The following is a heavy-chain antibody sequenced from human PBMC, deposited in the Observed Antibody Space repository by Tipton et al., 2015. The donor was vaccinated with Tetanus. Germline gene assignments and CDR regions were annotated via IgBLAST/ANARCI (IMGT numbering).Heavy chain of an antibody. CDR2: IYSSGTT. CDR1: GGSLRSGDHY. V-gene: IGHV4-61*02. D-gene: IGHD3-16*01. CDR3: ARALKQGANWFDP. Sequence: TLSLTCTVSGGSLRSGDHYWSWIRQPAGKGLEWIGRIYSSGTTNYDPSLRGRVTMSIDASKNRFSLKLDSVTAADTAIYYCARALKQGANWFDPWGQGTLVTVSP. J-gene: IGHJ5*02.